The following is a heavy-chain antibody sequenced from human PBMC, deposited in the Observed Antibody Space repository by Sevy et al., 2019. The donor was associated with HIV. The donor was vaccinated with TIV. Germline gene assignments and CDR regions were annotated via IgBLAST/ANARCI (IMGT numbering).Heavy chain of an antibody. J-gene: IGHJ4*02. CDR2: INWNGGDT. CDR3: ARDWDNGLDY. CDR1: GFTFDNYG. D-gene: IGHD1-26*01. V-gene: IGHV3-20*04. Sequence: GGSLRLSCAASGFTFDNYGMTWVRQAPGKGLEWVSGINWNGGDTGYADSMKGRFTISRDNAKDSLYLQMNSLRAEDTALYYCARDWDNGLDYWGQGTLVTVSS.